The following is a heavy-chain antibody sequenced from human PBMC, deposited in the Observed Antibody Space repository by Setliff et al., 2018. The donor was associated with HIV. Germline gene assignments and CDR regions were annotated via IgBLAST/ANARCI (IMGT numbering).Heavy chain of an antibody. Sequence: ASVKVSCKASGGSLTGSFIHWVRQAPGQGLEWMGWINPVTGGINYAHMFQGRVTITADTSTDTSDMELSSLRSEDTAVYYCATSGTYYYGSGSYHASGYWGQGTLVTVSS. CDR2: INPVTGGI. CDR1: GGSLTGSF. J-gene: IGHJ4*02. CDR3: ATSGTYYYGSGSYHASGY. V-gene: IGHV1-2*07. D-gene: IGHD3-10*01.